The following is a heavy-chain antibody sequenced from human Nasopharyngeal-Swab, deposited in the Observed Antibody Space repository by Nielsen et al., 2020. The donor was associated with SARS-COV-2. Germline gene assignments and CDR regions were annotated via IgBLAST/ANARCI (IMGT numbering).Heavy chain of an antibody. CDR2: ISAYNGNT. J-gene: IGHJ4*02. D-gene: IGHD3-3*01. CDR1: GYTFTSYG. CDR3: ARDLPRITIFRVVDY. V-gene: IGHV1-18*01. Sequence: ASVKVSCKASGYTFTSYGISWVRQAPGQGLEWMGWISAYNGNTNYAQKLQGRVTMTTDTSTSTAYMELRSLRSDDTAVYYCARDLPRITIFRVVDYWGQGTLVTVSS.